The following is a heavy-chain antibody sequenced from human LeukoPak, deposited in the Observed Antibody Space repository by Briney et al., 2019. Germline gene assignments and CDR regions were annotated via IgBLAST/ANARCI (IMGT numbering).Heavy chain of an antibody. V-gene: IGHV4-39*01. Sequence: PSETLSLTCTVSGGSNSSSGFYWCWIRQPPGRGLEWIGSIYYSGSTYYNPSLKSRVTISVDTSKNQFSLRLSSVSAAVTAAYYCARQSGDYTYYSDYWGQGTLVTVSS. D-gene: IGHD4-17*01. CDR2: IYYSGST. J-gene: IGHJ4*02. CDR3: ARQSGDYTYYSDY. CDR1: GGSNSSSGFY.